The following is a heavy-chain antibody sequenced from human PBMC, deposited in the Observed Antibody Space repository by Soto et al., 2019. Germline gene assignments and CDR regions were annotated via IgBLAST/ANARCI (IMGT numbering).Heavy chain of an antibody. CDR2: IYYSGST. CDR3: ARALYSNKSYYFDY. D-gene: IGHD4-4*01. J-gene: IGHJ4*02. V-gene: IGHV4-59*01. CDR1: GGSISSYY. Sequence: PSETLSLTCTVSGGSISSYYWSWIRQPPGKGLEWIGYIYYSGSTNYNPSLKSRVTISVDTSKNQFSLKLSSVTAADTAVYYCARALYSNKSYYFDYWGQGTLVTVSS.